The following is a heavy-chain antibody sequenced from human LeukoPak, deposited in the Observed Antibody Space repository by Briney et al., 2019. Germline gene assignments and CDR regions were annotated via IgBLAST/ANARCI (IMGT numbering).Heavy chain of an antibody. J-gene: IGHJ6*04. V-gene: IGHV4-4*02. CDR1: GGSISSSNW. D-gene: IGHD2-2*01. CDR2: IYHSGST. Sequence: SETLSLTCAVSGGSISSSNWWSWVRQPPGKGLEWIGEIYHSGSTNYSPSLKSRVTISVDKSKNQFSLKLSSVTAADTAVYYCARDRIVVVPAAMGYYYYGMDVWGKGTTVTVSS. CDR3: ARDRIVVVPAAMGYYYYGMDV.